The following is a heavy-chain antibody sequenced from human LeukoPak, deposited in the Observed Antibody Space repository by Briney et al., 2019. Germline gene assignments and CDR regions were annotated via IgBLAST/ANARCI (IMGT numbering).Heavy chain of an antibody. J-gene: IGHJ4*02. V-gene: IGHV4-61*01. CDR2: ISYSGST. D-gene: IGHD3-16*02. CDR1: GGSVSSGSYY. CDR3: AREGGSYRPLDY. Sequence: PSETLSLTCTVSGGSVSSGSYYWSWIRQPPGKGLEWIGYISYSGSTKYNPSLKSRVTISVDTSKNHFSLKLSSVTAADTAVYYCAREGGSYRPLDYSGQGTLVTVSS.